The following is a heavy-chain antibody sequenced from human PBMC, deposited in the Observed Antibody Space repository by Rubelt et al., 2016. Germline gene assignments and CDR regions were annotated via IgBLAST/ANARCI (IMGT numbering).Heavy chain of an antibody. D-gene: IGHD3-10*01. J-gene: IGHJ2*01. Sequence: QLVESGGGLVQPGGSLRLSCAASGFTFSSYSMNWVRQAPGKGLEWVLFISNSGTTIYYADSVKGRFTISRDNAKNSLYLQMNSLRAEDTALYYCARSLAYRGTKYFDLWGRGTLVTVSS. CDR1: GFTFSSYS. CDR2: ISNSGTTI. V-gene: IGHV3-48*04. CDR3: ARSLAYRGTKYFDL.